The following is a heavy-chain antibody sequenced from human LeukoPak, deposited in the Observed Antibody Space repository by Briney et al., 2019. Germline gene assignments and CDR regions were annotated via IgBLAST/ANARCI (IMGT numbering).Heavy chain of an antibody. Sequence: SVKVSCKASGGTFSSYAISWVRQAPGQGLEWMGGTIPIFGTANYAQKFQGRVTITADESTSTAYMELSSLRSEDTAVYYCARAQWGIAAAGYDYWGQGTLVTVSS. CDR2: TIPIFGTA. V-gene: IGHV1-69*13. CDR3: ARAQWGIAAAGYDY. J-gene: IGHJ4*02. CDR1: GGTFSSYA. D-gene: IGHD6-13*01.